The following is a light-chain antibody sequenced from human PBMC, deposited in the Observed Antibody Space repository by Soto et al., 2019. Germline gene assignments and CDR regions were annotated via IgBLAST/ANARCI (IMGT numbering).Light chain of an antibody. CDR1: QSVSTN. CDR3: QQYDTWPRT. Sequence: EILMTQSPASLSVPPGERATPSCRASQSVSTNFSLYLQKPGQAPRLLIYGASTRATAVPARFTASGSGTEFTLSISSLQSDDFGVYYCQQYDTWPRTFGQGTKVDI. J-gene: IGKJ1*01. V-gene: IGKV3-15*01. CDR2: GAS.